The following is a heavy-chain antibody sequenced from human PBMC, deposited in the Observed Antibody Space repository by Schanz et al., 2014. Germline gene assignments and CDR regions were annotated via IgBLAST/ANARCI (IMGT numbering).Heavy chain of an antibody. CDR2: ISGDGTTT. Sequence: EVQLLESGGGLVQPGGSLRLSCAASGFTFTTYAMTWVRQAPGKGLVSVSRISGDGTTTSYADSVKGRFTISRDNAKNTLYLQMNSLRAEDTAVYYCARDSGSHYLVDYWGQGTLVTVSS. J-gene: IGHJ4*02. V-gene: IGHV3-74*01. D-gene: IGHD1-26*01. CDR3: ARDSGSHYLVDY. CDR1: GFTFTTYA.